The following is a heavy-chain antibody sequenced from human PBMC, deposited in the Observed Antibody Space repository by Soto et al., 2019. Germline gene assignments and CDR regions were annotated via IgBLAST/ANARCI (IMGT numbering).Heavy chain of an antibody. V-gene: IGHV4-34*01. D-gene: IGHD5-18*01. J-gene: IGHJ6*02. CDR1: SGSLTDHY. CDR3: ARGKPSGYRFGPRNFFYYGMDV. CDR2: INHSGIT. Sequence: SETLPLTCGVFSGSLTDHYWTWIRQTPGKGLEWIGEINHSGITDYNPSLKSRVTLSLDTSKNQFSLKVTALTAADTAVYYCARGKPSGYRFGPRNFFYYGMDVWGPGTTVTVSS.